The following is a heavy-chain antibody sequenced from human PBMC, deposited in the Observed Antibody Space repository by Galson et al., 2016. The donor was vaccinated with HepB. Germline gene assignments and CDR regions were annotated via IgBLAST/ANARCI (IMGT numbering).Heavy chain of an antibody. CDR2: MGPAGDK. D-gene: IGHD1-1*01. Sequence: LRLSCAISGCTFNDYDMHWVRQGTGESLEWVATMGPAGDKYYPGSVKGRFTVSRESAKNSLYLQMDSLRAGDSGVYYCASGPHWNHAYWGQGTLVTVSS. J-gene: IGHJ4*02. V-gene: IGHV3-13*01. CDR3: ASGPHWNHAY. CDR1: GCTFNDYD.